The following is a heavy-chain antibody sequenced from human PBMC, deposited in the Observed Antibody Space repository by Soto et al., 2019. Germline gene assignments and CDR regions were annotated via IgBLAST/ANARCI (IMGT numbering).Heavy chain of an antibody. CDR2: ISYDGSNQ. J-gene: IGHJ4*02. CDR1: GFTFNIYG. V-gene: IGHV3-30*18. Sequence: PGGSLRLSCAASGFTFNIYGMHWVRQAPDKGLEWVALISYDGSNQYYAASVKGRFTISRDNSKNTLFLQMNSLRADDTAVYYCAKDQASGQGSFDSWGQGTLVTVSS. CDR3: AKDQASGQGSFDS.